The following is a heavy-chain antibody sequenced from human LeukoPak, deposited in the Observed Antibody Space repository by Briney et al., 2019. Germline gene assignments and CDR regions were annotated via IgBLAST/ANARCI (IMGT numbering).Heavy chain of an antibody. V-gene: IGHV6-1*01. CDR3: ARGDSSGWYSPSLVH. D-gene: IGHD6-19*01. J-gene: IGHJ5*02. CDR2: TYYRSKWYN. Sequence: SQTLSLTCAISGDSVSINSAAWNWIRQSPSRGLEWLGSTYYRSKWYNDYAVSVKSRITINPDTSKNQFSLQLNSVTPEDTAVYYCARGDSSGWYSPSLVHWSQGTLVTVSS. CDR1: GDSVSINSAA.